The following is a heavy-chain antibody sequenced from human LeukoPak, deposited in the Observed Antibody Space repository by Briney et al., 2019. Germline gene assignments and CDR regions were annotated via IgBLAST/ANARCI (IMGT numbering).Heavy chain of an antibody. CDR3: ARESTRERPGC. Sequence: GGSLRLSCAASGFTFSTSAMTWVRQAPGKGLEWVSGISGSGATDYADSVKGRFTISRDDAKNSLYLQMSSLRAEDTAVYYCARESTRERPGCWGQGTQVTVSS. V-gene: IGHV3-23*01. CDR2: ISGSGAT. CDR1: GFTFSTSA. J-gene: IGHJ4*02. D-gene: IGHD1-1*01.